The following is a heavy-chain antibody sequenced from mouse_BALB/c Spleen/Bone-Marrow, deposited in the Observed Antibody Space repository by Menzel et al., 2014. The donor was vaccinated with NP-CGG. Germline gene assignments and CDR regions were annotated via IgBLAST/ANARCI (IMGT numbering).Heavy chain of an antibody. CDR3: ARRAGGLYFDV. Sequence: EVQLQQSGPELVKPGASVKISCKASGYTFTDYNMHWVKQSHGKSLEWIGYIYPYNGGTGYNQKFKSKATLTVDNSSSTAYMELRSLTSEDSAVYYCARRAGGLYFDVWGAGTTVTVSS. V-gene: IGHV1S29*02. CDR2: IYPYNGGT. CDR1: GYTFTDYN. J-gene: IGHJ1*01. D-gene: IGHD3-1*01.